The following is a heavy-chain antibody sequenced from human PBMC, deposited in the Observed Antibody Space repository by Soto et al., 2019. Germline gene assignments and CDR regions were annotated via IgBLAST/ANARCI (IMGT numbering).Heavy chain of an antibody. V-gene: IGHV1-8*01. Sequence: ASVKVSCKASGYTFTSYAISWVRQATGQGLEWMGWMNPNSGNTGYAQKFQGRVTMTRNTSISTAYMELSSLRSEDTAVYYCARDSSAKGMDVWGQGTTVTVSS. D-gene: IGHD3-22*01. CDR3: ARDSSAKGMDV. CDR2: MNPNSGNT. J-gene: IGHJ6*01. CDR1: GYTFTSYA.